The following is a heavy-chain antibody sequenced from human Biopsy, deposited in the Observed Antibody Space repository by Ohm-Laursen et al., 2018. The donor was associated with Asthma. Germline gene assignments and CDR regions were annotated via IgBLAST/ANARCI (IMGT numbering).Heavy chain of an antibody. V-gene: IGHV3-15*01. CDR1: RFTFTNAW. CDR3: TTWFDSLDS. D-gene: IGHD3-10*01. CDR2: IKSKTDGGTT. J-gene: IGHJ6*02. Sequence: ASRFTFTNAWMTWVRQAPGKGLEWVALIKSKTDGGTTDYAAPVKGRFSISRDDSKNTLYLQMNSLKTEDTAVYYCTTWFDSLDSWGQGTTVTVSS.